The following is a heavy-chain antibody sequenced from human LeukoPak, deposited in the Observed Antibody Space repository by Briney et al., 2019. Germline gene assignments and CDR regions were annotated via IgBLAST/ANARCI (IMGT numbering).Heavy chain of an antibody. J-gene: IGHJ4*02. CDR1: GDSFSRNSAA. CDR3: ARAPIVGATHIDY. CDR2: TYYKSKWYN. D-gene: IGHD1-26*01. Sequence: SQTLSLTCAISGDSFSRNSAAWNWIRQSPSRGLEWLGRTYYKSKWYNDYAVSVKSRITINPDTSKNQFSLQLKSVTPKDTAVYYCARAPIVGATHIDYWGQGTLVTVSS. V-gene: IGHV6-1*01.